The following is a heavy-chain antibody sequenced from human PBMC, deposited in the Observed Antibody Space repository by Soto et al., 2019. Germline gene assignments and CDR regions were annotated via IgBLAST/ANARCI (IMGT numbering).Heavy chain of an antibody. J-gene: IGHJ4*02. CDR3: VTVGGGVAYYDSSGYSR. CDR2: INPNSGGT. D-gene: IGHD3-22*01. V-gene: IGHV1-2*02. CDR1: GYTFTAYY. Sequence: QVQLVQSGAEVKKPGASVKVSCKASGYTFTAYYMHWVRQAPGQGLEWMGWINPNSGGTKYAQKFQVRVTMTRDTSTGTAYMELSRLISDDTAVYYCVTVGGGVAYYDSSGYSRWGQGTLVTVSS.